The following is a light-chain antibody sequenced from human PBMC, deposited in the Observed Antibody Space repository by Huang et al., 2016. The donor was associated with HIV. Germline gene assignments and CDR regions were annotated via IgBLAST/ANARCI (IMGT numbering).Light chain of an antibody. CDR1: QSVSSTF. CDR3: QQYDSSPMYT. J-gene: IGKJ2*01. V-gene: IGKV3-20*01. Sequence: EIVLTQSPGTLSLSPGERATLSCRASQSVSSTFLAWYQQKPGTAPRLLIYGASNRATGIPDRCSGSGGGTDFTITISRREPEDFAVYHCQQYDSSPMYTFGQGTKLEIK. CDR2: GAS.